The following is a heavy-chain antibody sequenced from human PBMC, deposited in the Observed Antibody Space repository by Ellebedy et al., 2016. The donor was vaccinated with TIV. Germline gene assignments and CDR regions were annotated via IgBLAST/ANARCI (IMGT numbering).Heavy chain of an antibody. J-gene: IGHJ4*02. CDR2: IYWNDDT. D-gene: IGHD3-10*01. CDR3: AHLLYYYASGSIYFDY. Sequence: SGPTLVKPTQTLTLTCTFSGFPLTTSGVGVGWIRQPPGKALEWLALIYWNDDTRYSPSLKSRLTIAKDTSKNQVVLTLTNMDPVDTATYFCAHLLYYYASGSIYFDYWGQGTLVTVSS. CDR1: GFPLTTSGVG. V-gene: IGHV2-5*01.